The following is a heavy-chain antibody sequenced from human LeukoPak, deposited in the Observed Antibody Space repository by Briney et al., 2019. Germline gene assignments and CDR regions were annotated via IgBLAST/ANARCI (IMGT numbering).Heavy chain of an antibody. D-gene: IGHD3-10*01. CDR1: GYTFTSYY. V-gene: IGHV1-46*01. CDR3: ARALAQYYYGSGSYDDAFDI. CDR2: INPSGGST. J-gene: IGHJ3*02. Sequence: GASVKVSCKASGYTFTSYYMHWVRQAPGQGLEWMGIINPSGGSTSYAQKFQGRVTMTRDTSTSTVYMELSSLRSEDTAVYYCARALAQYYYGSGSYDDAFDIWGQGTMVTVSS.